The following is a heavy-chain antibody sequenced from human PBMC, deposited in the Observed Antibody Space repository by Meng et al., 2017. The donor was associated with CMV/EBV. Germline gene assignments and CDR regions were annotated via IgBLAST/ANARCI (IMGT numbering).Heavy chain of an antibody. V-gene: IGHV4-34*01. D-gene: IGHD3-3*01. J-gene: IGHJ6*02. CDR2: INHRGST. CDR3: ARGITIFGVVIKRYYYYGMDV. Sequence: SETLSLTCAVYGWSFSGYYWSWIRQPPGKGLEWIGEINHRGSTNYNSSLKSRVTISVDTSKNQFSLKLSSVTAADTAVYYCARGITIFGVVIKRYYYYGMDVWGQGTTVTVSS. CDR1: GWSFSGYY.